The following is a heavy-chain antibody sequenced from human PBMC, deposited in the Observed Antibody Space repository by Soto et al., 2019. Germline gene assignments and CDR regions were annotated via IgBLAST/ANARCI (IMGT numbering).Heavy chain of an antibody. CDR2: INHSGST. J-gene: IGHJ6*02. CDR1: GGSFSGYY. CDR3: ARGLAKYYYYGMDV. Sequence: ETLSLTCAVYGGSFSGYYWSWIRQPPGKGLEWIGEINHSGSTNYNPSLKSRVTISVDTSKNQFSLKLSSVTAADTAVYYCARGLAKYYYYGMDVWGQGTTVTVSS. V-gene: IGHV4-34*01. D-gene: IGHD5-12*01.